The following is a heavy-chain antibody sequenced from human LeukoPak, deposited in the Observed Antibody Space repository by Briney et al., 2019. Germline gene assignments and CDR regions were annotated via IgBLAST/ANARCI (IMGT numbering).Heavy chain of an antibody. D-gene: IGHD3-22*01. V-gene: IGHV4-39*01. CDR1: GGSISSTSSY. J-gene: IGHJ4*02. Sequence: SETLSLTCTVSGGSISSTSSYWGWIRQPPGKGLEWIGSIYHSGSTYYNPSLKSRVTISVDTSKNQFSLKLSSVTAADTAEYYCARQRTYYYDSSGYGSDYWGQGTLVTVSS. CDR3: ARQRTYYYDSSGYGSDY. CDR2: IYHSGST.